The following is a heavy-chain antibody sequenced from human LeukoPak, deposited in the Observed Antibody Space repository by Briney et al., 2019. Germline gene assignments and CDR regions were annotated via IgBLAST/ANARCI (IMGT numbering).Heavy chain of an antibody. V-gene: IGHV4-61*05. D-gene: IGHD6-13*01. CDR2: IYTSGST. Sequence: PSETLSLTCTVSGGSISSSSYYWGWIRQPPGKGLEWIGRIYTSGSTNYNPSLKSRVTISVDTSKNQFSLKLSSVTAADTAVYYCARVRRGGAAAGGFPVYWGQGTLVTVSS. J-gene: IGHJ4*02. CDR1: GGSISSSSYY. CDR3: ARVRRGGAAAGGFPVY.